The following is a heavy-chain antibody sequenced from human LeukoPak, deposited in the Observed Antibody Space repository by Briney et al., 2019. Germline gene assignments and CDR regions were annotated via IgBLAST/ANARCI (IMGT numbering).Heavy chain of an antibody. D-gene: IGHD2-2*02. CDR3: ARSRPAAITSRPRGAFDY. V-gene: IGHV3-23*01. CDR1: GFTFSSYA. Sequence: GGSLRLSCAASGFTFSSYAMSWVRQAPGKGLEWVSGISGSGGDTHYADSVKGRFTISRDNSKNTLYLQMNSLRAEDTAVYYCARSRPAAITSRPRGAFDYWGQGTLVTVSS. CDR2: ISGSGGDT. J-gene: IGHJ4*02.